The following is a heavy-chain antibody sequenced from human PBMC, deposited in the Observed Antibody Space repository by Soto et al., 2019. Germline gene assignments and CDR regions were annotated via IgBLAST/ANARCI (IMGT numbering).Heavy chain of an antibody. D-gene: IGHD2-2*01. CDR1: GGTFSTYS. J-gene: IGHJ6*02. Sequence: ASVKVSCKAAGGTFSTYSFSWVRQAPGQGLEWMGGTTPIFGTQNYAQKFQGRVTITADKATSTVYMELSSLRSEDTAVYYCARESQRDLPPRYYGMDVWGQGTKVTDSS. V-gene: IGHV1-69*06. CDR2: TTPIFGTQ. CDR3: ARESQRDLPPRYYGMDV.